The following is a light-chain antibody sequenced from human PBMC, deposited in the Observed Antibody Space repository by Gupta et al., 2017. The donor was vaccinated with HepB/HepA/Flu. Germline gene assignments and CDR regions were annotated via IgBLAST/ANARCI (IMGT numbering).Light chain of an antibody. CDR1: SNNVGNQG. J-gene: IGLJ2*01. CDR3: SAWDSRLSAHV. Sequence: QPVLTQPPSVSNGLRQTATLTCTGNSNNVGNQGAAWLQQHQGHPPKLLSFKNNNRPSGISERCEASRSGNHASRPIKGLKPEDESDYYCSAWDSRLSAHVFGGGTKMTVL. V-gene: IGLV10-54*04. CDR2: KNN.